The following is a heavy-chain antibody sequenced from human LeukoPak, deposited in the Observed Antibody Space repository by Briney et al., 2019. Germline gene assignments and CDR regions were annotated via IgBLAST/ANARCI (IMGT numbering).Heavy chain of an antibody. CDR3: ARGFAFGPMGYFDY. J-gene: IGHJ4*02. Sequence: GGSLRLSCAASGFTFSSYAMHWVRQAPGKGLEAVAVISYDGSNKYYADSVKGRFTISRDNSKNTVYLQMNSLRAEDTAVYNCARGFAFGPMGYFDYWGQGTLVTVSS. D-gene: IGHD3-10*01. V-gene: IGHV3-30-3*01. CDR1: GFTFSSYA. CDR2: ISYDGSNK.